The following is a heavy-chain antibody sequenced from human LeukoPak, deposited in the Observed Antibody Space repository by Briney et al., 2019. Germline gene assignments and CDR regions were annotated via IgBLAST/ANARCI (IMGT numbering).Heavy chain of an antibody. Sequence: GGSLRLSCAASGFTFSSYEMNWVRQAPGKGLEWVSYISSSGSTIYYADSVKGRFTISRDNAKNSLYLQMNSLRAEDTAVYYCVELGITMIGGVWGKGTTVTVSS. CDR1: GFTFSSYE. CDR3: VELGITMIGGV. J-gene: IGHJ6*04. CDR2: ISSSGSTI. V-gene: IGHV3-48*03. D-gene: IGHD3-10*02.